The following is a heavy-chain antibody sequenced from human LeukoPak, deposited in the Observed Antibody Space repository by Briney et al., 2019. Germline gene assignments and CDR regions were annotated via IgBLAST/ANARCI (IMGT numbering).Heavy chain of an antibody. V-gene: IGHV4-39*07. CDR1: GDSISSSTYY. J-gene: IGHJ4*02. D-gene: IGHD6-13*01. Sequence: SETLSLTCIVSGDSISSSTYYWAWIRQPPGKGLEWIGSISHTGTTYYKPSLKSQVTISVDASKSQFSLKLSSVTAADTAVYYCARLAAAGGSSDYWGQGTLVTVSS. CDR2: ISHTGTT. CDR3: ARLAAAGGSSDY.